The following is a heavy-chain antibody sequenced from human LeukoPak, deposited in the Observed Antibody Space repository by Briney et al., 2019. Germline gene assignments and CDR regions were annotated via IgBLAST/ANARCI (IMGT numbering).Heavy chain of an antibody. CDR2: IKHSGST. Sequence: SETLSLTCAAYGGSFSGYYWSWIRQPPGRGLEWIGEIKHSGSTNYNPSLKSRVTISVDTSKNQFSLKLSSVTAADTAVYYCARRRGWAYYFDYWGQGTLVTVSS. CDR1: GGSFSGYY. D-gene: IGHD3-16*01. CDR3: ARRRGWAYYFDY. V-gene: IGHV4-34*01. J-gene: IGHJ4*02.